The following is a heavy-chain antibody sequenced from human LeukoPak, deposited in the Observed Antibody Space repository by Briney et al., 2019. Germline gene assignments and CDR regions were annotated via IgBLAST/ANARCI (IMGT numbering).Heavy chain of an antibody. CDR2: ISGGVCRT. CDR3: AGRLGVTSPGAYDR. V-gene: IGHV3-23*01. CDR1: DFSLSNYV. Sequence: GGSLRLSCAASDFSLSNYVMNWVRQAPGKGLEWLSAISGGVCRTYYAGSVKGRFTISRDNSKNSVYVQMNSLRAEDTALYYCAGRLGVTSPGAYDRWGLGTMVTVPS. D-gene: IGHD2-8*02. J-gene: IGHJ3*01.